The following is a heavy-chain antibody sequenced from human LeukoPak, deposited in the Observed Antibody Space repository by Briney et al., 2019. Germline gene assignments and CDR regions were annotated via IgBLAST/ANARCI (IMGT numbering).Heavy chain of an antibody. CDR3: ASPPVGYSSGWYYFDY. D-gene: IGHD6-19*01. CDR1: GGSISSSSYS. V-gene: IGHV4-39*01. CDR2: MYYSGST. Sequence: SETLSLTCTVSGGSISSSSYSWGWIRQPPGKGLEWIGSMYYSGSTYYNPSLKSRVTISEDTSKNQFSLKLSSVTAADTAVYYCASPPVGYSSGWYYFDYWGQGTLVTVSS. J-gene: IGHJ4*02.